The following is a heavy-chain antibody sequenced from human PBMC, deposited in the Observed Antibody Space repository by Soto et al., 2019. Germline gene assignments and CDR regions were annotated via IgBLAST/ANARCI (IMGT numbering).Heavy chain of an antibody. CDR1: GGSVSSSSYF. CDR3: ARDDNYFDP. Sequence: QVQLQESGPGLVKPSETLSLTCTVSGGSVSSSSYFWSWIRQPPGKGLEWIGYIYSSGSTNYNPSLKSRLTISLDTSKNQFSLKLNSVTAADTAVYYCARDDNYFDPWGQGTLVTVSS. CDR2: IYSSGST. V-gene: IGHV4-61*01. J-gene: IGHJ5*02.